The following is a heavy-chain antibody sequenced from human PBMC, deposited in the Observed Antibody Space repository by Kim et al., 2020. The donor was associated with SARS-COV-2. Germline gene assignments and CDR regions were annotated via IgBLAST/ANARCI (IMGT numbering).Heavy chain of an antibody. CDR2: INPSGGST. J-gene: IGHJ6*02. V-gene: IGHV1-46*01. CDR1: GYTFTSYY. Sequence: ASVKVSCKASGYTFTSYYMHWVRQAPGQGLEWMGIINPSGGSTSYAQKFQGRVTMTRDTSTSTVYMELSSLRSEDTAVYYCARAGPSVATVMSYYYYGMDVWGQGTTVTVSS. CDR3: ARAGPSVATVMSYYYYGMDV. D-gene: IGHD5-12*01.